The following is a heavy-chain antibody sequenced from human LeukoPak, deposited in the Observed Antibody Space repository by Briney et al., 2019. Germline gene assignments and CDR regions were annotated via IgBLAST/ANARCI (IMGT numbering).Heavy chain of an antibody. CDR1: GGSISSSSYY. J-gene: IGHJ6*03. Sequence: AETPSLTCTVSGGSISSSSYYWVWIPQPPGKGLEWIGSIYYSGTTYYKPSLKSRVTISVDTSKNQFSLKLSSVTAADTAVYYCARPRSYYYMDVWGKGTTVTVSS. CDR2: IYYSGTT. V-gene: IGHV4-39*01. D-gene: IGHD1-14*01. CDR3: ARPRSYYYMDV.